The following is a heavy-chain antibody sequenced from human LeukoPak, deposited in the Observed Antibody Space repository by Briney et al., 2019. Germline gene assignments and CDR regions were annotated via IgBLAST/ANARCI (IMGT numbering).Heavy chain of an antibody. Sequence: QTGGSLRLSCAASGFTFSSYWVTWVRQAPGKGLEWVANIKPDGSAKYYVESVEGRFTISRDNAKNSLSLQMNSLRAEDTAVYYCARDCLDVEEVPAVLCYWGQGTLVTVSS. CDR2: IKPDGSAK. CDR3: ARDCLDVEEVPAVLCY. D-gene: IGHD2-2*01. V-gene: IGHV3-7*01. CDR1: GFTFSSYW. J-gene: IGHJ4*02.